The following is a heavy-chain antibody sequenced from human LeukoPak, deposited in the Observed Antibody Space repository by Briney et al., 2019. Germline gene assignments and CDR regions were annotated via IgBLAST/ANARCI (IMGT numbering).Heavy chain of an antibody. CDR1: GFTFRNYG. D-gene: IGHD3-16*02. V-gene: IGHV3-23*01. CDR3: AKGYDYVWGSYRPYYFDY. J-gene: IGHJ4*02. Sequence: GGSLRLSCAASGFTFRNYGMSWVRQAPGKGLEWVSAISGDAADIFYADSAKGRFTISRDNSKNTLHLQMNSLRAEDTAVYYCAKGYDYVWGSYRPYYFDYWGQGTLVTVSS. CDR2: ISGDAADI.